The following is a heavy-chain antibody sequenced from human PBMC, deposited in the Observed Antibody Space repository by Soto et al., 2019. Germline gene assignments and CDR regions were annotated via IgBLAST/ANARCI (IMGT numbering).Heavy chain of an antibody. V-gene: IGHV3-30*18. CDR2: VSYDGSNI. CDR3: AKGGYSSSGNWFEP. CDR1: GFTFSSYG. D-gene: IGHD6-13*01. J-gene: IGHJ5*02. Sequence: QVQLVESGGGVVQPGRSLGLSCAASGFTFSSYGMHWVRQAPGKGLEWVAVVSYDGSNIYYADSVKGRFTISRDNSKNTLYLERNSRRTEDTPVYYCAKGGYSSSGNWFEPWGQGTLVTVSS.